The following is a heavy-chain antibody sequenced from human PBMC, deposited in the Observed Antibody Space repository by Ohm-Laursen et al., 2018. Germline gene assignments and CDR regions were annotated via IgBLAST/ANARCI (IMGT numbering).Heavy chain of an antibody. CDR3: AKGTTDVDY. CDR2: ISVSGSST. V-gene: IGHV3-23*01. J-gene: IGHJ4*02. D-gene: IGHD1-1*01. Sequence: SLRLSCAASGFTFSISGMTWVRQAPGKGLEWVSGISVSGSSTDYADSVKGRFTISRDNSKNTLYLQMNSLRAEDTAVYYFAKGTTDVDYWGQGTLVTVSS. CDR1: GFTFSISG.